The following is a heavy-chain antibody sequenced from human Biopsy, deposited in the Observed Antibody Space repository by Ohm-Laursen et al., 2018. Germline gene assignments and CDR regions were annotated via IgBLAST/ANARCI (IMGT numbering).Heavy chain of an antibody. Sequence: SLRLSCAASGFTFSDYYMSWIRQAPGKGLKWVSYISSRTNTIYYADSVKGRFTISRDNAKNSLYLQMNGLRAEDTAVYFCTNHYCGGITCLMNFWGQGTLVTVSS. CDR2: ISSRTNTI. V-gene: IGHV3-11*01. J-gene: IGHJ4*02. D-gene: IGHD2-21*01. CDR3: TNHYCGGITCLMNF. CDR1: GFTFSDYY.